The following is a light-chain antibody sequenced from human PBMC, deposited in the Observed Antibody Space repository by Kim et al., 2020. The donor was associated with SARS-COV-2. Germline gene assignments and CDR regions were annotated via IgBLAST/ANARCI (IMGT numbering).Light chain of an antibody. CDR3: SSYTSTRTVV. CDR2: DVT. CDR1: SSDVGSHNY. J-gene: IGLJ2*01. V-gene: IGLV2-14*03. Sequence: GQPITISCTGTSSDVGSHNYVSGYQQHPGKAPRLMIYDVTSRPSGISNRFSGSKSGNTASLTISGLQAEDEADYYCSSYTSTRTVVFGGGTQLTVL.